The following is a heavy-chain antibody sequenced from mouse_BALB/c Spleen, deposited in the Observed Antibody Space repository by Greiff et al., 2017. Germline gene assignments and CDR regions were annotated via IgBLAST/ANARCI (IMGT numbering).Heavy chain of an antibody. J-gene: IGHJ4*01. D-gene: IGHD2-14*01. CDR3: ARNYRDYAMDY. CDR1: GFTFSSFG. V-gene: IGHV5-17*02. CDR2: ISSGSSTI. Sequence: DVQLVESGGGLVQPGGSRKLSCAASGFTFSSFGMHWVRQAPEKGLEWVAYISSGSSTIYYADTVKGRFTISRDNPKNTLFLQMPSLRSEDTAMYYCARNYRDYAMDYWGQGTSVTVSS.